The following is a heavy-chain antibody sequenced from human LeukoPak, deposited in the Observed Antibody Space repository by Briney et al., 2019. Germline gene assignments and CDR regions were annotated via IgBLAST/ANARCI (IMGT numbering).Heavy chain of an antibody. Sequence: SETLSLTCTVSGGSISSSSYYWGWIRQPPGKGLEWIGSIYCSGSTYYNPSLKSRVTISVDTSKNQFSLKLSSVTAADTAVYYCAGESIFGVGFDYWGQGTLVTVSS. J-gene: IGHJ4*02. V-gene: IGHV4-39*07. CDR1: GGSISSSSYY. CDR2: IYCSGST. CDR3: AGESIFGVGFDY. D-gene: IGHD3-3*01.